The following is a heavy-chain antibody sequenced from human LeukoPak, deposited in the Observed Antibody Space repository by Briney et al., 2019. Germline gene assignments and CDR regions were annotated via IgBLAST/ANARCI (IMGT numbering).Heavy chain of an antibody. CDR2: ISSSSSYI. Sequence: GGSLRLSCAASVFTVSSCSMNWVRQAPGKGLEWVSSISSSSSYIYYADSVKGRFTISRDNAKNSLYLQMNSLRAEDTAVYYCARDRQQWLAQGFDPWGQGTLVTVSS. D-gene: IGHD6-19*01. CDR3: ARDRQQWLAQGFDP. J-gene: IGHJ5*02. CDR1: VFTVSSCS. V-gene: IGHV3-21*01.